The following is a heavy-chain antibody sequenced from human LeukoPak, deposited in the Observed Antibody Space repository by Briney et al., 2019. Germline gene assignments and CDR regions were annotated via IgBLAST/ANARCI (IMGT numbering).Heavy chain of an antibody. CDR3: ARSDSSSGWLGYFDY. Sequence: GASVKVFCKASGGTFSSYAISWVRQAPGQGLEWMGRIIPIFGTVNYAQKFQGRVTITTDESTSTAYLELSSLRSEDTAVYYCARSDSSSGWLGYFDYWGQGTLVSVSS. D-gene: IGHD6-19*01. CDR2: IIPIFGTV. J-gene: IGHJ4*02. V-gene: IGHV1-69*05. CDR1: GGTFSSYA.